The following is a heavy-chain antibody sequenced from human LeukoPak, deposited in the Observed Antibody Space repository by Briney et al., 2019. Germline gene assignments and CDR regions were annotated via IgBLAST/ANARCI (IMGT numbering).Heavy chain of an antibody. D-gene: IGHD4-23*01. CDR2: ISWEGGST. V-gene: IGHV3-43D*03. J-gene: IGHJ4*02. CDR3: AKDLIIGYGGNSPFDY. Sequence: GGSLRLSCAASGFTFDDYATHWVRQAPGKGLEWVSLISWEGGSTYYADSVKGRFTISRDNSKNSLYLQMNSLRAEDTALYYCAKDLIIGYGGNSPFDYWGQGTLVTVSS. CDR1: GFTFDDYA.